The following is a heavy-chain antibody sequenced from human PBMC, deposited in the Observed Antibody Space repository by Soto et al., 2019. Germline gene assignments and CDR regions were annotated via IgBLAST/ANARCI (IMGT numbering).Heavy chain of an antibody. V-gene: IGHV4-4*07. CDR2: IHARGYT. CDR3: ARGPYCGGDCFFAS. J-gene: IGHJ5*01. Sequence: SETLSLTCTAFGGSVSDNFWSWVRQPAGKGPEYIGRIHARGYTNYNPSLKSRVTMSVDTSHNQFSLRLSSVTDADTVVYYCARGPYCGGDCFFASWGQGALVTVSS. CDR1: GGSVSDNF. D-gene: IGHD2-21*02.